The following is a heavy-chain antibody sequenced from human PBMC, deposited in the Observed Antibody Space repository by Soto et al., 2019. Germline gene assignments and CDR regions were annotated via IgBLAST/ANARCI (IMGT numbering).Heavy chain of an antibody. D-gene: IGHD3-10*01. CDR3: DTAVYYCARDLGLHNGYYYGMDI. CDR2: ISTYTGNT. CDR1: ECTFTRYG. J-gene: IGHJ6*02. V-gene: IGHV1-18*04. Sequence: AAVKVSCKACECTFTRYGISWVRQAPGQGLEWMGWISTYTGNTNYAQRLQGRVTMTTDTSTSTAYRELRSLRSDGTAGYYDDTAVYYCARDLGLHNGYYYGMDIWGQGTTVTVSS.